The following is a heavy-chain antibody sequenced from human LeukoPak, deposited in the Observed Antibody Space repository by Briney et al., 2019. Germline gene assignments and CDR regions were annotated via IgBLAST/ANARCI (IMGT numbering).Heavy chain of an antibody. D-gene: IGHD1-26*01. CDR1: GYPFSGHY. CDR3: ARGDEWELAIDF. Sequence: ASVKVSCKPSGYPFSGHYINWVRHAPGQGLEWMGWIKPNSGDTNYAQRFQGRLSMTRDTTISTVYMELTRLTSDDTGVYYCARGDEWELAIDFWGQGTLITVSS. J-gene: IGHJ4*02. V-gene: IGHV1-2*02. CDR2: IKPNSGDT.